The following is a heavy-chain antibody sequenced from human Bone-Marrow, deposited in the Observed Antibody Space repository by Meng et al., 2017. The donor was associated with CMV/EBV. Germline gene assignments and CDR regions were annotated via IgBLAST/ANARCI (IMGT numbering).Heavy chain of an antibody. CDR3: AKSSLTGYYYYYGMDV. D-gene: IGHD3-9*01. Sequence: SLKISCAASGFTFDDYAMHWVRQAPGKGLEWVSGISWNSGSIGYADSVKGRFTISRDNAKNSLYLQMNSLRAEDTALYYCAKSSLTGYYYYYGMDVWGQGTTVTLSS. CDR1: GFTFDDYA. V-gene: IGHV3-9*01. CDR2: ISWNSGSI. J-gene: IGHJ6*02.